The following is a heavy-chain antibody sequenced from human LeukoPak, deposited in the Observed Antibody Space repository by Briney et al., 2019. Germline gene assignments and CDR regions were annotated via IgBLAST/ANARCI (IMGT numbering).Heavy chain of an antibody. CDR1: GFTFSSYV. V-gene: IGHV3-23*01. Sequence: GGSLRLSCAASGFTFSSYVMSWVRQAPGKGLEWVSAISGSGGSTYYADSVKGRFTISRDNSKNTLYLQMNSLRAEDTAVYYCANRIMRYYFDYWGQGTLVTVSS. CDR3: ANRIMRYYFDY. CDR2: ISGSGGST. J-gene: IGHJ4*02. D-gene: IGHD3-16*01.